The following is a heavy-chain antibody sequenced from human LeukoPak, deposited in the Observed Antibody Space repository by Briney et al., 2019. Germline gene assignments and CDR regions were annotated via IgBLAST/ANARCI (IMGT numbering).Heavy chain of an antibody. Sequence: GGCLRLSCAASGFTFSSYWMSWVRQAPGKGLEWVANIKQDGSEKYYVDSVKGRFTISRDNAKNSLYLQMNSLRAEDTAVYYCAREATYYYDSSGYYYFDYWGQGTLVTVSS. CDR3: AREATYYYDSSGYYYFDY. CDR2: IKQDGSEK. D-gene: IGHD3-22*01. J-gene: IGHJ4*02. V-gene: IGHV3-7*01. CDR1: GFTFSSYW.